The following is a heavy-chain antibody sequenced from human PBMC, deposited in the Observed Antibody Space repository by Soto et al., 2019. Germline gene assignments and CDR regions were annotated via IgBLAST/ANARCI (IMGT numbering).Heavy chain of an antibody. J-gene: IGHJ3*02. CDR3: ARDAHGPYYDSSNHPLPQVVFDI. Sequence: GASVKVSCKASGGTFSSYAISWVRQAPGQGLEWMGGIIPIFGTANYAQKFQGRVTITAGESTSTAYMELSSLRSEDTAMYYCARDAHGPYYDSSNHPLPQVVFDIWGQGTMVTVSS. CDR1: GGTFSSYA. CDR2: IIPIFGTA. V-gene: IGHV1-69*13. D-gene: IGHD3-22*01.